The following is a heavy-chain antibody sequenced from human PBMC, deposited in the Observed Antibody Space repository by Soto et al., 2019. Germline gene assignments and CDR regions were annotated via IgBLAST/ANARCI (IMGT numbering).Heavy chain of an antibody. CDR3: AREGLLLWFGEPSTFDY. CDR1: GGSISSSSYY. V-gene: IGHV4-39*01. CDR2: IYYSGST. J-gene: IGHJ4*02. D-gene: IGHD3-10*01. Sequence: SETLSLTCTVSGGSISSSSYYWGWIRQPPGKGLEWIGSIYYSGSTYYNPSLKSRVTISVDTSKNQFSLKLSSVTAADMAVYYCAREGLLLWFGEPSTFDYWGQGTLVTVSS.